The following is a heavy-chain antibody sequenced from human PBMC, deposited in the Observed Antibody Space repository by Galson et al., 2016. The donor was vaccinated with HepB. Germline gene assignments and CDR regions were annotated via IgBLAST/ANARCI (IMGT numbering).Heavy chain of an antibody. CDR1: GYSISSAYY. D-gene: IGHD3-16*01. J-gene: IGHJ4*02. Sequence: SETLSLTCTVSGYSISSAYYWGWIRQPPGKGLEWIASVHHNGITYYNPSLKSRVTISVDTSKNQFSLKLTSVTAADTAVYYCARHLNYDYVWGSLIHDLDYWGQGTLVTVSS. CDR2: VHHNGIT. CDR3: ARHLNYDYVWGSLIHDLDY. V-gene: IGHV4-38-2*02.